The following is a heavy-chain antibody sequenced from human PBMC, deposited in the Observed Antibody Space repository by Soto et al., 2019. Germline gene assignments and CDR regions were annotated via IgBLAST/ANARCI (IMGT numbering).Heavy chain of an antibody. CDR3: ARVGSASYYNWFDP. J-gene: IGHJ5*02. D-gene: IGHD1-26*01. Sequence: SETLSLTCTVSGGSISSYYWSWIRQPPGKGLEWIGYIYYSGSTNYNPSLKSRVTISVETSKNQFSLKLSSVTAADTAVYYCARVGSASYYNWFDPWGQGTLVTVSS. CDR1: GGSISSYY. V-gene: IGHV4-59*01. CDR2: IYYSGST.